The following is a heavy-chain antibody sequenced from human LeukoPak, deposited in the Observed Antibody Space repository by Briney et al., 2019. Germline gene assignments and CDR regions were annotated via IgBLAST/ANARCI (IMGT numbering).Heavy chain of an antibody. CDR1: GYTFTAYP. D-gene: IGHD2-2*01. V-gene: IGHV1-2*06. J-gene: IGHJ4*02. Sequence: ASVKVSCKASGYTFTAYPIHWVRQAPGQGLEWMGRINPNSGVTNYAQKFQGRVIMTRDTSISTAYTQLSSLKSDDTAVYYCARDSSNWSSFGSWGQGSLVIVSS. CDR2: INPNSGVT. CDR3: ARDSSNWSSFGS.